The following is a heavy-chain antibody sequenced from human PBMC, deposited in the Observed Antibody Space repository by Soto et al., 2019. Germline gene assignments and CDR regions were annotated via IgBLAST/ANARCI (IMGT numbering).Heavy chain of an antibody. CDR1: GLTFSSYG. D-gene: IGHD6-19*01. CDR3: AKERQWLDYYYYGMDV. Sequence: GRSLRLFCAASGLTFSSYGMHWVRQAPGKGLEWVAVISYDGSNKYYADSVKGRFTISRDNSKNTLYLQMNSLRAEDTAVYYCAKERQWLDYYYYGMDVWGQGTTVTVSS. J-gene: IGHJ6*02. CDR2: ISYDGSNK. V-gene: IGHV3-30*18.